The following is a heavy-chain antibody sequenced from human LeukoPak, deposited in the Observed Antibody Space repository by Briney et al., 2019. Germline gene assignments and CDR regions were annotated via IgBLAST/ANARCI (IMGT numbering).Heavy chain of an antibody. CDR2: ISSSSSYI. CDR3: ATGTSSSWYQVYDY. V-gene: IGHV3-21*01. D-gene: IGHD6-13*01. CDR1: GFTFSSYS. J-gene: IGHJ4*02. Sequence: GGSLRLSCAASGFTFSSYSMNWVRQAPGKGLEWVSSISSSSSYIYYADSVKGRFTISRDNAKNTLYLQMNSLRAEDTALYYCATGTSSSWYQVYDYWGQGTLVTVSS.